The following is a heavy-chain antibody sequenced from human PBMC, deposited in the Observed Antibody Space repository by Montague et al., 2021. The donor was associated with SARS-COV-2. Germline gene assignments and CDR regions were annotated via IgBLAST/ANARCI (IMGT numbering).Heavy chain of an antibody. CDR3: ARDSTTSCWGYWYHVLDV. V-gene: IGHV4-4*07. Sequence: SETLSLTCGVSGGSINSYYWSWIRQPAGKGLEWIGRIYTSGRTNHSPSLKSRVTISVDTSRNHLSLKLTSVTAADTAVYYCARDSTTSCWGYWYHVLDVWAKGPRSSSP. D-gene: IGHD2-2*01. J-gene: IGHJ6*02. CDR2: IYTSGRT. CDR1: GGSINSYY.